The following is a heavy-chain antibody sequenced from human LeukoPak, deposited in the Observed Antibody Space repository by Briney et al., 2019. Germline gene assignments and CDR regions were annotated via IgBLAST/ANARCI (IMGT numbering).Heavy chain of an antibody. CDR1: GFSSSTYG. CDR3: ARALLPYSSIYYFDY. J-gene: IGHJ4*02. Sequence: GGSLRLSCAASGFSSSTYGMHWVRQAPGKGLEWVAVIWYDESNKYYADSVKGRFTISRDNSKNTLYLQMNSLRAEDTAAYYCARALLPYSSIYYFDYWGQGTLVTVSS. CDR2: IWYDESNK. V-gene: IGHV3-33*01. D-gene: IGHD6-13*01.